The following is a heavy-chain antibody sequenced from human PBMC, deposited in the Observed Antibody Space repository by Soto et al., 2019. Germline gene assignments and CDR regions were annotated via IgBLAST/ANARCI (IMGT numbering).Heavy chain of an antibody. J-gene: IGHJ6*02. CDR3: AKDLGLGISWWLPPSYYYYEMDV. CDR1: GFTFSSYG. CDR2: ISYDGSNK. D-gene: IGHD6-13*01. Sequence: PGGSLTLSCAASGFTFSSYGMHWVRQAPGKGLEWVAVISYDGSNKYYADSVKGRFTISRDSSKNTLYLQMNSLRAEDTAVYYCAKDLGLGISWWLPPSYYYYEMDVWGQETKVTFSS. V-gene: IGHV3-30*18.